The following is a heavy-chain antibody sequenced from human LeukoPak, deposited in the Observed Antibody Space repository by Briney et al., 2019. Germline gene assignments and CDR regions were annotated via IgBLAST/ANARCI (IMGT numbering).Heavy chain of an antibody. J-gene: IGHJ6*02. CDR3: ARPLSGPSFYYYYGMDV. CDR1: GGSFSGYY. V-gene: IGHV4-34*01. D-gene: IGHD6-6*01. CDR2: INHSGST. Sequence: SETLSLTCAVYGGSFSGYYWSWIRQPPGKGLEWIGEINHSGSTNYNPSLKSRVTISVDTSKNQFSLKLSSGTAAHTAVYYCARPLSGPSFYYYYGMDVWGQGTTVTVSS.